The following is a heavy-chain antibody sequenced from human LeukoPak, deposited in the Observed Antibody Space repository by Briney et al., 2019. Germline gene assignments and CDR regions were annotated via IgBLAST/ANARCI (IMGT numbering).Heavy chain of an antibody. CDR2: IYTSGST. J-gene: IGHJ3*02. CDR1: GGSISSYY. Sequence: SETLSLTCTVSGGSISSYYWSWIRQPAGKGLESIGRIYTSGSTNYNPSLKSRVTMSVDTSKNQFSLKLSSVTAADTAVYYCARAPIMITFGGVIPDDAFDIWGQGTMVTVSS. CDR3: ARAPIMITFGGVIPDDAFDI. D-gene: IGHD3-16*02. V-gene: IGHV4-4*07.